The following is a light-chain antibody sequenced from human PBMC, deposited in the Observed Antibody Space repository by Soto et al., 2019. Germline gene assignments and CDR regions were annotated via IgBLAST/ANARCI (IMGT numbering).Light chain of an antibody. Sequence: DIQMTQSPSSLSASVGDRVTITCRASQSISNYLNWYQQKPGKAPKLLIYLTSNLQSGVPSRLSGSGSGTDFTLSISSLQPEDFATYYCQQSYSTPYTFGQGTKLEIK. J-gene: IGKJ2*01. CDR1: QSISNY. V-gene: IGKV1-39*01. CDR3: QQSYSTPYT. CDR2: LTS.